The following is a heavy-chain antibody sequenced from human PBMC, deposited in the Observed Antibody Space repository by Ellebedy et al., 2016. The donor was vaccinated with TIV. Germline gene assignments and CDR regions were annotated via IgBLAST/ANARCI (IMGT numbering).Heavy chain of an antibody. CDR3: ARGHNAGLDC. J-gene: IGHJ4*02. CDR1: GFTFTDHW. V-gene: IGHV3-74*01. D-gene: IGHD6-13*01. Sequence: GESLKISCAASGFTFTDHWMHWVRQAPGEGLVWVSRVSWDGTTTHDADSVKGRFTISRDNAKNTLYLQMNSLRSEDTGVYYCARGHNAGLDCWGQGTLVTVSS. CDR2: VSWDGTTT.